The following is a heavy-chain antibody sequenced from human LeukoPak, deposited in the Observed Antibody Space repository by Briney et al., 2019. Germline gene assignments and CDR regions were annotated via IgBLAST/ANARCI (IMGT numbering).Heavy chain of an antibody. CDR2: IRYDGTKI. Sequence: GGSLRLSCAASGFTFSSYGMHWVRQAPGKGLEWVSFIRYDGTKIYYADSVKGRFTISRDNSKNTLYLQMNSLRAEDTAVYYCAKDKPGGYYYDSSGYYFPDYWGQGTLVTVSS. D-gene: IGHD3-22*01. J-gene: IGHJ4*02. CDR3: AKDKPGGYYYDSSGYYFPDY. V-gene: IGHV3-30*02. CDR1: GFTFSSYG.